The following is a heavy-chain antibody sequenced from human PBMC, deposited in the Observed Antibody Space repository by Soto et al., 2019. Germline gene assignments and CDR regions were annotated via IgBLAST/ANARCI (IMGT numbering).Heavy chain of an antibody. V-gene: IGHV3-30*18. CDR2: ISYDGSNK. CDR1: GFTFSSYG. CDR3: AKDNRDFIDYSNQPSKEYYYGMDV. J-gene: IGHJ6*02. Sequence: GGSLRLSCAASGFTFSSYGMHWVRQAPGKGLEWVAVISYDGSNKYYADSVKGRFTISRDNSKNTLYLQMNSLRAEDTAVYYCAKDNRDFIDYSNQPSKEYYYGMDVWGQGTTVTVSS. D-gene: IGHD4-4*01.